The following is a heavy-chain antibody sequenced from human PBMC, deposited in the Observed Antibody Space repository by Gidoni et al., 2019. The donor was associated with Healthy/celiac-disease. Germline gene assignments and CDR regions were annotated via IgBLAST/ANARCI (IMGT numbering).Heavy chain of an antibody. D-gene: IGHD6-19*01. CDR2: ISWNSGSI. V-gene: IGHV3-9*01. Sequence: EVQLVESGGGLVQPGRSLRLSCAASGFTFDDYAMHWVRQAPGKGLEWVSGISWNSGSIGYADSMKGRFTISRDNAKNSLYLQMNSLRAEDTALYYCAKSNQYSSGWYGYWGQGTLVTVSS. J-gene: IGHJ4*02. CDR3: AKSNQYSSGWYGY. CDR1: GFTFDDYA.